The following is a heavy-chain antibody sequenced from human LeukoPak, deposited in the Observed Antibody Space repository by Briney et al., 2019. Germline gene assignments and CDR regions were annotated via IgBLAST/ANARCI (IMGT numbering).Heavy chain of an antibody. CDR2: VSGSGDGT. D-gene: IGHD4-17*01. Sequence: GGSLSLSCAASGFTFSSYAMSWVRQTPGKGLEWVSSVSGSGDGTYYAHSVKGRFTISRDNSKKTLDLHMDSLRAEDTAVYYCAKERLGGNYGDYAVDYWGQGTMVAVSS. V-gene: IGHV3-23*01. CDR1: GFTFSSYA. CDR3: AKERLGGNYGDYAVDY. J-gene: IGHJ4*02.